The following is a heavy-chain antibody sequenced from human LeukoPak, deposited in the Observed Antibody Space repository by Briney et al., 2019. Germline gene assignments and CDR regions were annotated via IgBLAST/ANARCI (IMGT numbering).Heavy chain of an antibody. CDR2: IYHSGSANYT. CDR1: GGSISSNNW. Sequence: SGTLSLTCAVSGGSISSNNWWSWVRQPPGKGLEWIGEIYHSGSANYTNYNPSLKGRVTISVDTSKNQFSLKLSSVTAADTAVYYCGNVWDDSYGFNWGQGTLVTVSS. J-gene: IGHJ4*02. V-gene: IGHV4-4*02. CDR3: GNVWDDSYGFN. D-gene: IGHD5-18*01.